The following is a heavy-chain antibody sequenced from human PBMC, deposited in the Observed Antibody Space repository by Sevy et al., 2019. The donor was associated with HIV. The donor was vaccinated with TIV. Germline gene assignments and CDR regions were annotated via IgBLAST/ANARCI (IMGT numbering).Heavy chain of an antibody. D-gene: IGHD3-22*01. V-gene: IGHV3-30*04. Sequence: GSLRLSCAASGFTFSSYAMHWVRQAPGKGLEWVAVISYDGSNKYYADSVKGRFTISRDNSKNTLYLQMNSLRAEDTAVYYCARDGYYYDSSGYYQLDYWGQGTLVTVSS. CDR1: GFTFSSYA. J-gene: IGHJ4*02. CDR2: ISYDGSNK. CDR3: ARDGYYYDSSGYYQLDY.